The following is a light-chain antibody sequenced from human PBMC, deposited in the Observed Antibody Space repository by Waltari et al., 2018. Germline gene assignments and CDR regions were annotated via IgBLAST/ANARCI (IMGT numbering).Light chain of an antibody. CDR3: QQYNNWPPLFT. CDR2: GAS. CDR1: QSVSSN. J-gene: IGKJ3*01. Sequence: EIVMMQSPATLSVSPGDRATLSCRASQSVSSNLAWYQHKPGQAPRLLIYGASTRATGIPARFSGTGSGTEFTLTISSLQSEDFAVYYCQQYNNWPPLFTFGPGTKVDMK. V-gene: IGKV3D-15*01.